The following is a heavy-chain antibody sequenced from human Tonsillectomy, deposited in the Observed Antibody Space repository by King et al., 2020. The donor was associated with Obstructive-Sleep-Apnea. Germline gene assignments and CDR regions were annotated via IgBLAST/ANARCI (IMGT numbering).Heavy chain of an antibody. CDR1: GGSISSSNW. CDR3: ARKGSGSHGYFVGFDY. Sequence: QLQLQESGPGLVKPSGTLSLTCAVSGGSISSSNWWSGFRQPPGKGREWSGGIYHSGMTTYNPSLKSRVTISVDKSKNQFSLKLSSVTAADTAVYYCARKGSGSHGYFVGFDYWGQGTLVTVSS. J-gene: IGHJ4*02. CDR2: IYHSGMT. D-gene: IGHD5-18*01. V-gene: IGHV4-4*02.